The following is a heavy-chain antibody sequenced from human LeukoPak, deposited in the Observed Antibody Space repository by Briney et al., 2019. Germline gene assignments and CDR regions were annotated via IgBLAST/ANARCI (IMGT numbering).Heavy chain of an antibody. Sequence: SETLSLTCTVSGGSISNYHWSWIRQPAGKGLVWIGQIHTSGSTNYNPPLKSRVSMPIDTTEDQVSLTIRSVTAADTAFYYCARRDISSGWSFDYWGQGTLVTVSS. CDR3: ARRDISSGWSFDY. CDR2: IHTSGST. J-gene: IGHJ4*02. CDR1: GGSISNYH. D-gene: IGHD6-19*01. V-gene: IGHV4-4*07.